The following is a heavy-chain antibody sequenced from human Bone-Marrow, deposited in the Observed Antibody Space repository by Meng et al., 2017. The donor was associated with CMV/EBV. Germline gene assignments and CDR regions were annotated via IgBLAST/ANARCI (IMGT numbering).Heavy chain of an antibody. CDR3: ARDLGLIFGVDETGGMDV. CDR1: GFTFDDYG. J-gene: IGHJ6*02. Sequence: GESLKISCAASGFTFDDYGMSWVRQAPGKGLEWVANIKRDGSEKYYVDSVKGRFTISRDNAKNSLYLQMNSLRAEDTAVYYCARDLGLIFGVDETGGMDVWGQGTTVTVSS. CDR2: IKRDGSEK. D-gene: IGHD3-3*01. V-gene: IGHV3-7*01.